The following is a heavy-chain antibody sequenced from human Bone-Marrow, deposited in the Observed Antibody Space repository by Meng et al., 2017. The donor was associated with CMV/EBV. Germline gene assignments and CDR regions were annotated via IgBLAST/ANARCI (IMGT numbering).Heavy chain of an antibody. CDR3: ARAARPRFRVDP. V-gene: IGHV1-18*01. CDR2: ISAYNGNT. D-gene: IGHD6-6*01. Sequence: ASVKVSCKASGYTFTSYGISWVRQAPGQGLEWMGWISAYNGNTNYAQKLQGRVTMTTDTSTSTVYMELRSLRSDDTAVYYCARAARPRFRVDPGGQGTLVTVSS. J-gene: IGHJ5*02. CDR1: GYTFTSYG.